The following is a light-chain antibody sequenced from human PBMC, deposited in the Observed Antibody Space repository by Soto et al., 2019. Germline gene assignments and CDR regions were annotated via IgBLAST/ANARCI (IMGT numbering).Light chain of an antibody. CDR1: QSVSSSH. J-gene: IGKJ5*01. CDR2: GAS. Sequence: EIVLTQTTGTLSLSPGERATLSCRASQSVSSSHLAWYQQKPGQAPRLLISGASSRSTGIPDRFTGSGSGTDFTLTISSLGSEDFAVYYCQQYNDWPPVTFGQGTRLEIK. CDR3: QQYNDWPPVT. V-gene: IGKV3-20*01.